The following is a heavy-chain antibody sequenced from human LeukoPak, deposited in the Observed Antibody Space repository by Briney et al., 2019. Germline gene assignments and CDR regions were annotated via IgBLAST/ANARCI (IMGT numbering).Heavy chain of an antibody. CDR1: GYTFTGYY. J-gene: IGHJ4*02. Sequence: ASVKVSCKASGYTFTGYYMHWVRQAPGQGLEWMGWINPNSGGTNYAQKFQGRVTVTRDTSISTAYMELSRLRSDDTAVYYCARSVLGSYYDVGEGYFDYWGQGTLVTVSS. D-gene: IGHD1-26*01. CDR2: INPNSGGT. V-gene: IGHV1-2*02. CDR3: ARSVLGSYYDVGEGYFDY.